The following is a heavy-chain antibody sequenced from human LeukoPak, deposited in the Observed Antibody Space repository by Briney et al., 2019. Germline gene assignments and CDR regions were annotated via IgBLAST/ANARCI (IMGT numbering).Heavy chain of an antibody. CDR1: GGSMSSYY. V-gene: IGHV4-4*07. Sequence: SETLSLTCTVSGGSMSSYYWSWIRQPAGKGLEWIGRIYTSGSTNYNPSLKSRVTMSVDTSKNQFSLKLSSVTAADTAVYYCARETNLLDCSSTSCYDAFDIWGQGTMVTVSS. CDR2: IYTSGST. D-gene: IGHD2-2*01. CDR3: ARETNLLDCSSTSCYDAFDI. J-gene: IGHJ3*02.